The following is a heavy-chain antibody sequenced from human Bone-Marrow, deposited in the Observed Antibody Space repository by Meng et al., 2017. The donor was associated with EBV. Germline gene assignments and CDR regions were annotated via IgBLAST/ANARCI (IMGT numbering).Heavy chain of an antibody. Sequence: QVQLVQSWIDGKKAGXPVNFSFKVSCNASGYTLTRYYMHGVRQAPGQVLEWMGRINPNSGGTTYAQKFQGRVTMTRDTSISTDYMELSRMRSDDTAVYYCAREMVATNWFDPWGQGTLVTVSS. D-gene: IGHD5-12*01. CDR2: INPNSGGT. CDR1: GYTLTRYY. CDR3: AREMVATNWFDP. J-gene: IGHJ5*02. V-gene: IGHV1-2*06.